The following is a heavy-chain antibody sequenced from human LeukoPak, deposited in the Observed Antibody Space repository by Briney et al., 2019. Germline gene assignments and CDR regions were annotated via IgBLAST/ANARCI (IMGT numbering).Heavy chain of an antibody. J-gene: IGHJ5*02. CDR2: ISSTGSVI. V-gene: IGHV3-48*04. CDR1: GSTFSSHT. Sequence: GGSLRLSCVASGSTFSSHTMNWVRQAPGKGLEWVSYISSTGSVIYYADSVKGRFTISRDNAKNSLYLQMNSLRAEDTAVYYCARRDCDTIKCRGSNWFDPWGQGTLVSVSS. D-gene: IGHD3-22*01. CDR3: ARRDCDTIKCRGSNWFDP.